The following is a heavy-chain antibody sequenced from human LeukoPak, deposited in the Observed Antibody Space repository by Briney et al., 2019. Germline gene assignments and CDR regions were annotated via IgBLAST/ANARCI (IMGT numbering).Heavy chain of an antibody. CDR3: ARVEDSSSWYLGY. Sequence: SETLSLTCTVSGGSISSFYWNWIRRSPGKGLEWIGYIHYSGSTNYNPSLKSRVTLSLDAFNNEVSLKLSSVTAADTAVYYCARVEDSSSWYLGYWGQGTLVAVSS. V-gene: IGHV4-59*01. D-gene: IGHD6-13*01. CDR1: GGSISSFY. CDR2: IHYSGST. J-gene: IGHJ4*02.